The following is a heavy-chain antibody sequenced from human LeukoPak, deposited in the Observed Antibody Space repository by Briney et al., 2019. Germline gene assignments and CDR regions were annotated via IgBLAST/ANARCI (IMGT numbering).Heavy chain of an antibody. CDR1: GFTFSNYG. V-gene: IGHV3-30*18. D-gene: IGHD2-21*02. CDR2: ISYDGSNK. Sequence: GSLRLSCAASGFTFSNYGMHWVRQAPGKGLEWVAVISYDGSNKYYADSVKGRFTISRDESKNTLYLQMNSLRAEDTAVYYCAKRDGVTCFDYWGQGTLVTVSS. CDR3: AKRDGVTCFDY. J-gene: IGHJ4*02.